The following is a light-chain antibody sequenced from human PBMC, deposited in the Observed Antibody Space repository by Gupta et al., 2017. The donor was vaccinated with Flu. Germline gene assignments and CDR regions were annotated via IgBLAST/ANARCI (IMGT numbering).Light chain of an antibody. V-gene: IGLV3-21*03. Sequence: GKTARITCGGNNIGSNSVHWYQQRPGRAPRRLVYDDSDRPSGIPDRFSGSNAGNTATLTLXRXEAGDEXDYYWQVSDSSTAQGVFGGGTKLTVL. CDR1: NIGSNS. CDR3: QVSDSSTAQGV. CDR2: DDS. J-gene: IGLJ3*02.